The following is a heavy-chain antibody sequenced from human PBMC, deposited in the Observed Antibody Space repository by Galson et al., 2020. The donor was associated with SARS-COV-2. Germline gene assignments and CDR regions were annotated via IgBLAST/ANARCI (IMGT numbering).Heavy chain of an antibody. CDR1: GFTFSSYS. D-gene: IGHD3-10*01. V-gene: IGHV3-21*01. Sequence: GGSLRLSCAASGFTFSSYSMNWVRQAPGKGLEWVSSISSSSSYIYYADSVKGRFTISRDNAKNSLYLQMNSLRAEDTAVYYCARVTTMVRGVIDIWGQGTMVTVSS. CDR2: ISSSSSYI. CDR3: ARVTTMVRGVIDI. J-gene: IGHJ3*02.